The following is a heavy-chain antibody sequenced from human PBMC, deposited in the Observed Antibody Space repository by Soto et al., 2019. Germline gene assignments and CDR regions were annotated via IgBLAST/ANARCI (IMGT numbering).Heavy chain of an antibody. CDR3: AREEVESGGWQN. J-gene: IGHJ4*02. CDR1: GFTFRNYW. V-gene: IGHV3-7*01. D-gene: IGHD6-19*01. CDR2: IKKDGSEK. Sequence: GGSLRLSCAGSGFTFRNYWMSWVRQAPGKGLEWVANIKKDGSEKNYVDSVKGRFTISRDNARNSVYLQMSSLRAEDTAVYYCAREEVESGGWQNWGQGTLVTVSS.